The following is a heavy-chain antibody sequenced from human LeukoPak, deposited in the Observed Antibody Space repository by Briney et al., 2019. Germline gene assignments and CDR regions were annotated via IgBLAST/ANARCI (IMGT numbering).Heavy chain of an antibody. Sequence: SGPTLVNPTETLTLTCTVSGFSLSNARMGVSWIRQPPGKALEWLAHIFSNDEKSYSTSLKSRLTISKDTSKSQVVLTMTNTDPADTATYYCARISRDDYGDYDYFDYWGQGTLVTVSS. CDR3: ARISRDDYGDYDYFDY. J-gene: IGHJ4*02. CDR2: IFSNDEK. V-gene: IGHV2-26*01. D-gene: IGHD4-17*01. CDR1: GFSLSNARMG.